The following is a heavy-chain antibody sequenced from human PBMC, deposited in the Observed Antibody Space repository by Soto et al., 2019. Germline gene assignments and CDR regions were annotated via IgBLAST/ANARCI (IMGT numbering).Heavy chain of an antibody. Sequence: EVQLVESGGGLVQPGRSLRLSCAASGFTFDDYAMHWVRQAPGKGLEWVSGISWNSGSIGYADSVKGRFTISRDNAKNSLYLQMNSLRAEDTALYYCAKDKGSGTLNYYYYGMDVWGLGTTVTVSS. CDR2: ISWNSGSI. CDR3: AKDKGSGTLNYYYYGMDV. D-gene: IGHD3-3*01. CDR1: GFTFDDYA. V-gene: IGHV3-9*01. J-gene: IGHJ6*02.